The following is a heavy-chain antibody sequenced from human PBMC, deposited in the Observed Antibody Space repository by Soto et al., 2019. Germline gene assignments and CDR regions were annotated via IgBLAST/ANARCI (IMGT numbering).Heavy chain of an antibody. CDR3: ARWNEGLAY. CDR2: IYYDGIT. V-gene: IGHV4-59*01. J-gene: IGHJ4*02. CDR1: GGSINYYY. D-gene: IGHD1-1*01. Sequence: QVQLQESGPGLVKPSETLSLTCTVSGGSINYYYWSWMRQSPGKGLEWIGYIYYDGITDYNHSLRSRATISVDTSKNPFSMNLMSVTAADTALYSCARWNEGLAYWGQGAPVTVSS.